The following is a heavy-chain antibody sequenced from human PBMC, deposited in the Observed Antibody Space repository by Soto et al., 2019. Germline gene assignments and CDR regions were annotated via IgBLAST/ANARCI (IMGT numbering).Heavy chain of an antibody. Sequence: QVQLQESGPGLVKPSQTLSLTCTVSGGSISSGGYYWSWIRQHPGKGLEWIGYIYYSGSSDYNPSLKSRVIISEDTSKNQFSLKLSSVTAADTAVYYCARGSLRDGGWGFDYWGQGTLVTVSS. J-gene: IGHJ4*02. CDR3: ARGSLRDGGWGFDY. V-gene: IGHV4-31*03. D-gene: IGHD3-16*01. CDR1: GGSISSGGYY. CDR2: IYYSGSS.